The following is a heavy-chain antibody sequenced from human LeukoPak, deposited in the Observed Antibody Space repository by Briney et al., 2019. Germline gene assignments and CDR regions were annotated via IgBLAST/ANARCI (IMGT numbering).Heavy chain of an antibody. D-gene: IGHD3-22*01. CDR1: GFTFSSYS. Sequence: GGSLRLSCAASGFTFSSYSMNWVRQAPGKGLEWVSSISSSSSYIYYADSVKGRFTISRDNAKNSLYLQMNSLRAEDTAVYYCARITMIDYGAFDIWGQGTMVTVSS. V-gene: IGHV3-21*01. CDR3: ARITMIDYGAFDI. J-gene: IGHJ3*02. CDR2: ISSSSSYI.